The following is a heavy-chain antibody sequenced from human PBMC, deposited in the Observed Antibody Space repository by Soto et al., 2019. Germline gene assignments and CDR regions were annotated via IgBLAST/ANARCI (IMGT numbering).Heavy chain of an antibody. J-gene: IGHJ4*02. CDR2: ITHSGST. CDR1: GGSFSDYY. D-gene: IGHD3-22*01. CDR3: ARGGGDSGYYLDY. V-gene: IGHV4-34*01. Sequence: QVQLQQWGAGLLKPSETLSLTCAVYGGSFSDYYWSWIRQPPGKGLEWIGEITHSGSTNYNPSLKSRVIISVDTSKNQFSLKLSSVTAADTAVYYCARGGGDSGYYLDYWGQGTLVTVSS.